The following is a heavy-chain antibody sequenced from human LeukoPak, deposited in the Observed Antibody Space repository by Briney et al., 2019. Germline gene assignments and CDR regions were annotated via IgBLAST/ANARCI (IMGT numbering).Heavy chain of an antibody. CDR2: IDPRSGGT. Sequence: AASVKVSCNTFGYNFYDADSHLHWVLQAPGQGLEWMGRIDPRSGGTTYAQNLQGRVTMTWDTSITTGYMDLTRLRSDDTAMYYCARDKRGSLDYWGQGTPVVVSS. D-gene: IGHD1-1*01. CDR1: GYNFYDADSH. CDR3: ARDKRGSLDY. J-gene: IGHJ4*02. V-gene: IGHV1-2*06.